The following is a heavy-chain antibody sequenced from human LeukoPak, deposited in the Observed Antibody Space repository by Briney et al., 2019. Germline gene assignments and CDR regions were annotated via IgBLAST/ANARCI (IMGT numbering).Heavy chain of an antibody. CDR3: ARASTEYDFWSGYYSPSNWFDP. V-gene: IGHV4-59*01. CDR1: GGSISSYY. Sequence: PSETLSLTFTVSGGSISSYYWSWSRQPPGKGLEWIGYIYYSGSTNYNPSLKSRVTISVDTSKNQFSLKLSSVTAADPAVYYCARASTEYDFWSGYYSPSNWFDPWGQGTLVTVSS. CDR2: IYYSGST. J-gene: IGHJ5*02. D-gene: IGHD3-3*01.